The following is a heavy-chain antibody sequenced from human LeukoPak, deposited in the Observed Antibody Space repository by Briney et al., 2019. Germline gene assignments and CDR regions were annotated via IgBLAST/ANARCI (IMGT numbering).Heavy chain of an antibody. D-gene: IGHD3-10*02. CDR3: AKELDTMFFDY. CDR2: AGWAGGTT. V-gene: IGHV3-43*01. CDR1: GFNFDRYT. J-gene: IGHJ4*02. Sequence: GGSLRLSCATSGFNFDRYTIHWVRQAPGKGLEWVSLAGWAGGTTFYSDSVRGRFTISRDSGRKSVYLQMNNLTTDDTAFYFCAKELDTMFFDYWGQGALVTVSS.